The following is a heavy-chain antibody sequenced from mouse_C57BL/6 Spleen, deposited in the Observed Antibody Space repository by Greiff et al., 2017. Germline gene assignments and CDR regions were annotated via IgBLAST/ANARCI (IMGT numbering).Heavy chain of an antibody. Sequence: EVKLVESGGGLVKPGGSLKLSCAASGFTFSDYGMHWVRQAPEKGLEWVAYISCGSSTIYYADTVKGRFTISRDNAKNTLFLQMTSLRSEDTAMYYCARGDYGSSYYFDYWGQGTTLTVSS. CDR3: ARGDYGSSYYFDY. V-gene: IGHV5-17*01. D-gene: IGHD1-1*01. CDR2: ISCGSSTI. J-gene: IGHJ2*01. CDR1: GFTFSDYG.